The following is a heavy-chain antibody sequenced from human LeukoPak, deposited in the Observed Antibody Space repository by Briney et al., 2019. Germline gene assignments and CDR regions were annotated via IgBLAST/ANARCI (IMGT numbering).Heavy chain of an antibody. D-gene: IGHD3-3*01. J-gene: IGHJ4*02. CDR2: ISAYNGNT. Sequence: GASVKVSCKASGYTFTSYGISWVRQAPGQGLEWMGWISAYNGNTNYAQKLQGRVTMTTDTSTSTAYMELRSLRSDDTAVYYCARVAVYYDFWSGYPLPPGYWGQGTLVTVSS. CDR1: GYTFTSYG. CDR3: ARVAVYYDFWSGYPLPPGY. V-gene: IGHV1-18*01.